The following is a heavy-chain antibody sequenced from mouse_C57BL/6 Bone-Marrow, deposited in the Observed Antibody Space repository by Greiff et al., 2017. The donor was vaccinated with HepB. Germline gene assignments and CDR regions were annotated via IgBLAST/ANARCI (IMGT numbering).Heavy chain of an antibody. Sequence: EVKLMESGGGLVKPGGSLKLSCAASGFTFSDYGMHWVRQAPEKGLEWVAYISSGSSTIYYADTVKGRFTISRDNAKNTLFLQMTSLRSEDTAMYYCASFPYYYGSSEYYYAMDYWGQGTSVTVSS. D-gene: IGHD1-1*01. CDR2: ISSGSSTI. CDR3: ASFPYYYGSSEYYYAMDY. V-gene: IGHV5-17*01. CDR1: GFTFSDYG. J-gene: IGHJ4*01.